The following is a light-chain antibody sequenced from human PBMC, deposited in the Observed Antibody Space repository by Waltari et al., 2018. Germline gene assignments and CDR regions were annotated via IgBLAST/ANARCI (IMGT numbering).Light chain of an antibody. J-gene: IGKJ1*01. Sequence: ELMLTQSPATLSSSPGASATLSCRASQSVSSYLAWYQQKPGQVPRLLIYDASNRATGIPARFSGSVSGTDFALTISSLEPEDFAVYYCQQYSNWPGTFGQGTKVEIK. CDR3: QQYSNWPGT. CDR1: QSVSSY. CDR2: DAS. V-gene: IGKV3-11*01.